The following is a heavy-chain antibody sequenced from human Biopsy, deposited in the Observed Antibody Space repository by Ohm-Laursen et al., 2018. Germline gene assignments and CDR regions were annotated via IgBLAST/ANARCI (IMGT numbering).Heavy chain of an antibody. CDR1: GYTLNELS. D-gene: IGHD1-26*01. Sequence: ASVKVSCKVSGYTLNELSMHWVRQVPGKGLEWMGGFAPENGKTVYAQNFQARVSLTEDASTDTAYMELSSLRSDDTAVYYCARDALGGGSYRFFYWGQGSLVTVSS. J-gene: IGHJ4*02. CDR2: FAPENGKT. CDR3: ARDALGGGSYRFFY. V-gene: IGHV1-24*01.